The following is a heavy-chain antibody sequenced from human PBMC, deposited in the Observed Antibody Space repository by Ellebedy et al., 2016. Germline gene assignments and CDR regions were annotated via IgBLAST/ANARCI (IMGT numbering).Heavy chain of an antibody. D-gene: IGHD6-13*01. V-gene: IGHV3-7*01. CDR3: ASQTYSSSWDRHFDY. Sequence: GGSLRLSCVASGFTFTSYWMSWVRQAPGKGLEWVANIKQDGSEKYYVDSVKGRFTISRDNAKNSLYLQMNSLRAEDTAVYYCASQTYSSSWDRHFDYWGQGTLVTVSS. J-gene: IGHJ4*02. CDR1: GFTFTSYW. CDR2: IKQDGSEK.